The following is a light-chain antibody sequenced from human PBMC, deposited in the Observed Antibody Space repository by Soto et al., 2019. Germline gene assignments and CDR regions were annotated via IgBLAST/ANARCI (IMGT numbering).Light chain of an antibody. J-gene: IGKJ5*01. CDR2: GAS. V-gene: IGKV1-39*01. CDR3: QQTYTTPEIT. Sequence: MYMSPSSLSANVGDRVTITCRSSQSISIYLNWYQLKPGKAPNLLMYGASYLKSGVPTRFSGSGSGTDFTLTISSLQPEDFAIYYCQQTYTTPEITFGQVTLLEVK. CDR1: QSISIY.